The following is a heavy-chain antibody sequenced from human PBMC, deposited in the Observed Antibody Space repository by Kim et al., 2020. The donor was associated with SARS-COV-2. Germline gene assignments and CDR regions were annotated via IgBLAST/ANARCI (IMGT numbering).Heavy chain of an antibody. CDR2: ISYDGSNK. V-gene: IGHV3-30*04. D-gene: IGHD6-19*01. CDR3: AREWADSSGWYTPHDAFDI. CDR1: GFTFSSYA. J-gene: IGHJ3*02. Sequence: GGSLRLSCAASGFTFSSYAMHWVRQALGKGLEWVAVISYDGSNKYYADSVKGRFTISRDNSKNTLYLQMNSLRAEDTAVYYCAREWADSSGWYTPHDAFDIWGQGTMVTVSS.